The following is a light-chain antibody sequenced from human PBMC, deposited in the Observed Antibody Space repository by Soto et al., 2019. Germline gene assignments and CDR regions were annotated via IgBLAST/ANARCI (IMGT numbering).Light chain of an antibody. V-gene: IGKV3-20*01. CDR2: GAS. CDR3: QQYGSSQWT. J-gene: IGKJ1*01. Sequence: EILLTQSPGTLTLSPGERATLSCRASQSVSSSYLAWYQQKPGQAPRLLIYGASSRATGIPDRFSGSGSGTDFTLTISRLEPEDFAVYYCQQYGSSQWTFGQGTKV. CDR1: QSVSSSY.